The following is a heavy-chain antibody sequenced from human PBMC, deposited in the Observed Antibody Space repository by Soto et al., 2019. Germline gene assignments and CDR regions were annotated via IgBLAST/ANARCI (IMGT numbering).Heavy chain of an antibody. V-gene: IGHV1-18*01. CDR3: AGFYYYDSSGYYVASGFDAFDI. Sequence: GASVKVSCKASGYTFTSYRISWVRQAPGQGLEWMGWISAYNGNTNYAQKLQGRVTMTTDTSTSTAYMELRSLRSDDTAVYYCAGFYYYDSSGYYVASGFDAFDIWGQGTMVTVSS. CDR2: ISAYNGNT. J-gene: IGHJ3*02. D-gene: IGHD3-22*01. CDR1: GYTFTSYR.